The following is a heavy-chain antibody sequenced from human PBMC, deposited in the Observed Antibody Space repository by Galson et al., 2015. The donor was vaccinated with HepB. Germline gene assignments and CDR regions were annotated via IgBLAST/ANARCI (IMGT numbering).Heavy chain of an antibody. J-gene: IGHJ4*02. CDR2: TYYRSKWYN. CDR3: ARGIGIGQLVDFDY. CDR1: GDSVSSNSAA. D-gene: IGHD6-13*01. V-gene: IGHV6-1*01. Sequence: CAISGDSVSSNSAAWNWIRQSPSRGLEWLGRTYYRSKWYNDYAVSVKSRITINPDTSKNQFSLQLNSVTPEDTAVYYCARGIGIGQLVDFDYWGQGTLVTVSS.